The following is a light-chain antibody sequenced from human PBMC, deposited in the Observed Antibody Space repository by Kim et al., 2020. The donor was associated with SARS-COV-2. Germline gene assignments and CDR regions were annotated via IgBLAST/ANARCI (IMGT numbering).Light chain of an antibody. CDR3: QHYNNWPYT. CDR2: GAS. Sequence: VSPGEIATLSYRASDRVSSNLAWYPQKPGQAPRLLINGASTRATGIPAVFSGSGSGTEFTLTISSLQSDDVAVYYCQHYNNWPYTFGQGTKLEI. CDR1: DRVSSN. V-gene: IGKV3-15*01. J-gene: IGKJ2*01.